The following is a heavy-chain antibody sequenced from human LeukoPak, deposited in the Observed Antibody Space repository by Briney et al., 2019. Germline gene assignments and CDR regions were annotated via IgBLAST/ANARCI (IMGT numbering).Heavy chain of an antibody. CDR2: VYYSGNT. V-gene: IGHV4-59*01. Sequence: SETLSLTCTVSGGSISTYYYSWIRQPPGKELEWIGYVYYSGNTNYNPSLKSRVTISLDTSKNHLSLKMTSVTVADTAMYYCASGPESYYFDYWGQGALVTVSS. CDR1: GGSISTYY. J-gene: IGHJ4*02. CDR3: ASGPESYYFDY.